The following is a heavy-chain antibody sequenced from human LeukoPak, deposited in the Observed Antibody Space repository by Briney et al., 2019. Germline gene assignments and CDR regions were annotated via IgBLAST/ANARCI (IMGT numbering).Heavy chain of an antibody. Sequence: SETLSLTCAVSGGSISSGGYSWSWIRQPPGKGLEWIGYIYHSGSTYYNPSLKSRVTISVDRSKNQFSLKLSSVTAAAAAVYSCARLNCSGGSCYFGYWGQGTLVTVSS. J-gene: IGHJ4*02. D-gene: IGHD2-15*01. CDR3: ARLNCSGGSCYFGY. CDR2: IYHSGST. V-gene: IGHV4-30-2*01. CDR1: GGSISSGGYS.